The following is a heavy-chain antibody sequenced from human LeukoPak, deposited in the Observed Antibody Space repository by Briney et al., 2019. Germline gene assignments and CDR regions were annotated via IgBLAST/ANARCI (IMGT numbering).Heavy chain of an antibody. CDR1: GFTFSIYG. CDR2: IWYDGSNK. Sequence: GGSLRLSCAASGFTFSIYGMHWVRQAPGKGLEWVAVIWYDGSNKYYADSVKGRFTISRDNSKNTLYLQMNSLRAEDTAVYYCAKDHDSSGCDYWGQGTLVTVSS. J-gene: IGHJ4*02. D-gene: IGHD3-22*01. CDR3: AKDHDSSGCDY. V-gene: IGHV3-33*06.